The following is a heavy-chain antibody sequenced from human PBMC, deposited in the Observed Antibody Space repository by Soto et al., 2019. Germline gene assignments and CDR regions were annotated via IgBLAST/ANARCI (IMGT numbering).Heavy chain of an antibody. CDR1: GFIFSGYG. D-gene: IGHD6-13*01. CDR2: ISYDGSKK. J-gene: IGHJ6*02. Sequence: MRVSGAASGFIFSGYGMHWVRQDQGKGLGRVAVISYDGSKKYYADSVKGRFFISRDNSKNTLYLEMSSLRAEDTAVYYCVKDGSSRGPYYSGMDVCGQGTTVTVS. V-gene: IGHV3-30*18. CDR3: VKDGSSRGPYYSGMDV.